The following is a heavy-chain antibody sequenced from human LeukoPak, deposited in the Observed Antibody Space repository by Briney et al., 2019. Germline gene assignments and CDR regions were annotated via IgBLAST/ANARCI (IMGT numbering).Heavy chain of an antibody. J-gene: IGHJ4*02. Sequence: SSETLSLTCTVSSGSISTSNYYWGWVRQPPGKALEWIGNIFYSGSTYYSPSLKSRVTISLDTSKNQFSLKLSSVTAADTAVYYCARGHYDFWSGYYIDDYWGQGTLVTVSS. CDR1: SGSISTSNYY. CDR2: IFYSGST. CDR3: ARGHYDFWSGYYIDDY. D-gene: IGHD3-3*01. V-gene: IGHV4-39*07.